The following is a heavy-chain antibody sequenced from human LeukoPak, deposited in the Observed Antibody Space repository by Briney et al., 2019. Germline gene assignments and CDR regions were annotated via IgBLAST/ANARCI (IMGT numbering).Heavy chain of an antibody. CDR1: GGSFSGYY. CDR2: IKQDGSEK. V-gene: IGHV3-7*01. J-gene: IGHJ4*02. D-gene: IGHD3-10*01. CDR3: ARVRYYGSGSYDY. Sequence: ETLSLTCAVYGGSFSGYYWSWIRQPPGKGLEWVANIKQDGSEKYYVDSVKGRFTISRDNAKNSLYLQMNSLRAEDTAVYYCARVRYYGSGSYDYWGQGTLVTVSS.